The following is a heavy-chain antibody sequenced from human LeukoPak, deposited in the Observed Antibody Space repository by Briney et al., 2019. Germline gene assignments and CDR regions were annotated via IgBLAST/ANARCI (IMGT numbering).Heavy chain of an antibody. CDR3: ARDFGLGSLDH. CDR1: GYTFTGYY. Sequence: GASVKVSCKASGYTFTGYYMHWVRQAPGQGLEWMGWINPNSGGTVYAQKFQGRVTVTRDTSISTAYMELTSLISDDTAVYYCARDFGLGSLDHWGQGTLVTVSS. CDR2: INPNSGGT. D-gene: IGHD3/OR15-3a*01. J-gene: IGHJ4*02. V-gene: IGHV1-2*02.